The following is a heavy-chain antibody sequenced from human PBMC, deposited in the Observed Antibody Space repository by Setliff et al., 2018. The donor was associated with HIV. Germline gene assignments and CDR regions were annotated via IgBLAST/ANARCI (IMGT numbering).Heavy chain of an antibody. CDR1: GNSISSGYY. D-gene: IGHD3-3*01. Sequence: SETLSLTCVVSGNSISSGYYWTWIRQSPGKGLEWLGYVYGSGSTKYHPSLKSRVTISRDGSSNQFSLTLRSVTAADTAVYYCARGFFNPEAYYFDYWGQGTLVTVSS. CDR2: VYGSGST. CDR3: ARGFFNPEAYYFDY. V-gene: IGHV4-59*03. J-gene: IGHJ4*02.